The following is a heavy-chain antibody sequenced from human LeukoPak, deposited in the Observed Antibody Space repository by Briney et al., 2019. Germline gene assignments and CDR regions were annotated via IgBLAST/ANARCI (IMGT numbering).Heavy chain of an antibody. V-gene: IGHV4-34*01. J-gene: IGHJ4*02. D-gene: IGHD3-10*01. CDR2: INHSGST. Sequence: KSSETLSLTCAVYGGSFSGYYWSWIRQPPGKGLEWIGEINHSGSTNYNPSLKSRVTISVDTSKNQFSLKLSSVTAADTAVYYCARGILYGSGSPPLDYWGQGTLVTVSS. CDR1: GGSFSGYY. CDR3: ARGILYGSGSPPLDY.